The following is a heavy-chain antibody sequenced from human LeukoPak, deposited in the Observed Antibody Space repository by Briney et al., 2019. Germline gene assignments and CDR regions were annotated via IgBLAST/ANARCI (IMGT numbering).Heavy chain of an antibody. Sequence: GGSLRLSCAASGFTFSSYWMHWVRQAPGKGLVWVSRINSVGSSTSYADSVKGRFTISRDNAKNTLYLQMNSLIAEDTAVYYCASATHRHYFPYWPQGPLVPVSS. CDR2: INSVGSST. CDR1: GFTFSSYW. D-gene: IGHD1-14*01. V-gene: IGHV3-74*01. J-gene: IGHJ4*02. CDR3: ASATHRHYFPY.